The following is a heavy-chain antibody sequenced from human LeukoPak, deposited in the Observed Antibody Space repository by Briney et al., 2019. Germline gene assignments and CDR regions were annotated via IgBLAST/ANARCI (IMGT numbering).Heavy chain of an antibody. D-gene: IGHD1-26*01. J-gene: IGHJ5*02. CDR2: IYHSGST. CDR3: ARDPARTHTTLSWFDP. CDR1: GYSISSGYY. Sequence: SETLSLTCTVSGYSISSGYYWGWIRQPPGKGLEWIGSIYHSGSTYYNPSLKSRVTMSVDTSKNQFSLKLSSVTAADTAVYYCARDPARTHTTLSWFDPWGQGTLVTVSS. V-gene: IGHV4-38-2*02.